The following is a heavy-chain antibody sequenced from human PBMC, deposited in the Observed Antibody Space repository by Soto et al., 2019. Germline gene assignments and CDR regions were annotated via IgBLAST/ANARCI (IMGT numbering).Heavy chain of an antibody. CDR2: ILPVFGTA. Sequence: QVHLVQSGAAVKKPGSSVNVSCKASGGTFSTSSINWLRQAPGQRPEWMGNILPVFGTADYAQKFRDRVTITADKSTNTAYMELRSLFSEDAAVYYCARGHEYGGNSDAFDIWGQGTVVTVSS. D-gene: IGHD4-17*01. CDR3: ARGHEYGGNSDAFDI. J-gene: IGHJ3*02. CDR1: GGTFSTSS. V-gene: IGHV1-69*14.